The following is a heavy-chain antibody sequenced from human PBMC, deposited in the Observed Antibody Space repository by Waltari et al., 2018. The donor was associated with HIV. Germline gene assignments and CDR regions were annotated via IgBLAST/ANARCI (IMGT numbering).Heavy chain of an antibody. CDR1: GFTFSNAW. D-gene: IGHD3-22*01. J-gene: IGHJ1*01. CDR3: STDSPFYYDSSGFYYETPYFQH. V-gene: IGHV3-15*01. CDR2: IKNKADGGTT. Sequence: EVHLAESGGSLVKPGGSLRLSCAASGFTFSNAWMSWVRQAPGKGLEWVGRIKNKADGGTTDYAAPVKGRFVISRDDSKNTLSLQMNSLKSEDTAVYYCSTDSPFYYDSSGFYYETPYFQHWGQGTLVTVSS.